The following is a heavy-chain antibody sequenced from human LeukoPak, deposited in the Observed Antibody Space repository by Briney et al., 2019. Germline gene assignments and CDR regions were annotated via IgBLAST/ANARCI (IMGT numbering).Heavy chain of an antibody. Sequence: SQTLSLTCTVSGASISNGDYYWTWIRQTPGEGLEWIGYIYHSGSTYYNPSLKSRLTISLDTSENQFSLSLNSVTAADTAVYYCAREALLCYFDYWGQGTPVTVSS. D-gene: IGHD2-15*01. J-gene: IGHJ4*02. CDR2: IYHSGST. CDR3: AREALLCYFDY. CDR1: GASISNGDYY. V-gene: IGHV4-30-4*08.